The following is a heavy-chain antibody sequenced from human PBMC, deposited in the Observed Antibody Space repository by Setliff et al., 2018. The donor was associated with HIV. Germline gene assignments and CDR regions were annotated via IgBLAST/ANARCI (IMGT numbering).Heavy chain of an antibody. CDR3: VRGVQSPPHYSYYYMDV. CDR1: RSTFNSHT. CDR2: IIPILGVA. Sequence: ASVKVSCKASRSTFNSHTINWVRQAPGQGLDWMGRIIPILGVANYAQRFQGKVTITADKSTSTAYMELTSLRFDDTAMYYCVRGVQSPPHYSYYYMDVWGEGNTGHRLL. J-gene: IGHJ6*03. V-gene: IGHV1-69*02. D-gene: IGHD3-3*01.